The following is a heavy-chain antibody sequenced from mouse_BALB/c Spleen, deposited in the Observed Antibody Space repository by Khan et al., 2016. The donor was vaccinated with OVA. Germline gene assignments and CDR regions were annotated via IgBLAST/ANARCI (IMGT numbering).Heavy chain of an antibody. Sequence: QLEESGPGLVKPSQSLSLTCTVTGSSITSDYAWNWIRQFPGNKLEWMGYISYSGSTSYNPSLKSRISITRDTSKNQFFLQLNSVTTEDTAPYYCAMGRTYWGQGTLVTVSA. CDR3: AMGRTY. CDR2: ISYSGST. CDR1: GSSITSDYA. D-gene: IGHD4-1*01. J-gene: IGHJ3*01. V-gene: IGHV3-2*02.